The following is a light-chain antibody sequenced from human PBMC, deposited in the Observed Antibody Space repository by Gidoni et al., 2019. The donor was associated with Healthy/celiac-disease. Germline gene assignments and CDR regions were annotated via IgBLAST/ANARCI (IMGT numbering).Light chain of an antibody. CDR1: KLGDKY. CDR3: QAWDSRTFVV. Sequence: SEELTQQPSVSVTPGQTASITCSGDKLGDKYACWYQQKAGQSPVLVIYQDSKRPSGIPERFSCSNSGNTATLTISGTQAMDEADYYCQAWDSRTFVVFGRGTKLTVL. J-gene: IGLJ2*01. CDR2: QDS. V-gene: IGLV3-1*01.